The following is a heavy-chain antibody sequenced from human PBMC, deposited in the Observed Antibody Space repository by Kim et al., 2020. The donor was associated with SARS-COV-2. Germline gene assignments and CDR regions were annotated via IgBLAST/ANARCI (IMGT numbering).Heavy chain of an antibody. J-gene: IGHJ4*02. CDR1: GFTFSDHY. CDR3: VRFPLSGSFHFDY. Sequence: GGSLRLSCAASGFTFSDHYMDWIRQAPGKGLERAGRISKKTNSYTTEYTASVKGRFTISRDDSKNSLYLQMYSLKTEDTAVYYCVRFPLSGSFHFDYWGQRTLVTVSS. CDR2: ISKKTNSYTT. V-gene: IGHV3-72*01. D-gene: IGHD1-26*01.